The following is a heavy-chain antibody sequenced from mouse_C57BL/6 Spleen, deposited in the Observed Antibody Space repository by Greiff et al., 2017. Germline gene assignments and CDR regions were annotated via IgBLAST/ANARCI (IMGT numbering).Heavy chain of an antibody. V-gene: IGHV8-8*01. CDR3: ARIAPDYYGSSPRAMDY. Sequence: QVTLKVSGPGILQPSQTLSLTCSFSGFSLSTFGMGVGWIRQPSGKGLEWLAHIWWDDDKYYNPALKSRLTISKDTSQNQVFLKIANVDTADTATYYCARIAPDYYGSSPRAMDYWGQGTSVTVSS. CDR1: GFSLSTFGMG. D-gene: IGHD1-1*01. CDR2: IWWDDDK. J-gene: IGHJ4*01.